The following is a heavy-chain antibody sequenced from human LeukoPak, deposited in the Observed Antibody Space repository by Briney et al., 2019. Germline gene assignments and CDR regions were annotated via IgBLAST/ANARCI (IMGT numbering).Heavy chain of an antibody. Sequence: PSETLSLTCTVYDGSFSGYYWNWIRQPPGKGLEWIGEINHSGSTNYNPSLKSRVTISLDTSQSQFSLKLSSVTAADTAVYYCARGTTKFDPWGQGTLVTVSS. CDR1: DGSFSGYY. D-gene: IGHD4-11*01. J-gene: IGHJ5*02. CDR3: ARGTTKFDP. CDR2: INHSGST. V-gene: IGHV4-34*01.